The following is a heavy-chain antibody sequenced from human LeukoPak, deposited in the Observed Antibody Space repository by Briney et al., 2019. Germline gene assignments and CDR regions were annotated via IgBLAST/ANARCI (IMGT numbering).Heavy chain of an antibody. CDR1: GGSLSGDY. Sequence: SETLSLTCSFYGGSLSGDYWSWIRQPPGKGPEWIGYIYHSGSTNYNPSLKSRVTISLDTSKNEFSLELTSVTAADSAVYYCARHGTYASGYYYYCGVDVWGQGTTVTVSS. J-gene: IGHJ6*02. CDR2: IYHSGST. D-gene: IGHD1-26*01. V-gene: IGHV4-59*08. CDR3: ARHGTYASGYYYYCGVDV.